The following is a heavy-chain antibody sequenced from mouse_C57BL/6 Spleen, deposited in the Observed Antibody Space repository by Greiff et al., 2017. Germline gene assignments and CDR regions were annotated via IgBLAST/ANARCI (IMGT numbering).Heavy chain of an antibody. D-gene: IGHD2-1*01. V-gene: IGHV14-2*01. CDR1: GFNITDYY. CDR2: IDPADGET. CDR3: ARSELLGPYFDY. J-gene: IGHJ2*01. Sequence: EVQLQQSGAELVKPGASVKLSCTASGFNITDYYMHWVKQRTEQGLEWIGRIDPADGETKYAPKFQGKATITADTSSNTAYLQRSSLTSEDTAVYYCARSELLGPYFDYWGQGTTLTVAS.